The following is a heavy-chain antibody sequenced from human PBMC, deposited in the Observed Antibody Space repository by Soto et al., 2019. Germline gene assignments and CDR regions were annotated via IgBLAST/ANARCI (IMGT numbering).Heavy chain of an antibody. D-gene: IGHD3-22*01. CDR2: IYWDDDK. V-gene: IGHV2-5*02. Sequence: SGPTLVNPTQTLTLTFTFSGFSLITSGLGVGWIRQPPGKALEWLALIYWDDDKRYSPSLKSGLTITKDTSKNQVVLTMTNMDPVDTATYYCAHSLIGYYYDSSGSNWFDPWGQ. CDR3: AHSLIGYYYDSSGSNWFDP. CDR1: GFSLITSGLG. J-gene: IGHJ5*02.